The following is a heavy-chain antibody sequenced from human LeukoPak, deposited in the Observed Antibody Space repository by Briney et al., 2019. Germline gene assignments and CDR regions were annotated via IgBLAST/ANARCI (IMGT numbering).Heavy chain of an antibody. CDR1: GGTFSSYA. D-gene: IGHD6-13*01. V-gene: IGHV1-69*06. CDR2: IIPIFGTA. Sequence: ASVKVSCKASGGTFSSYAISWVRQAPGQGLEWMGGIIPIFGTANYAQKFQGRVTITADKSTSTAYMELSSLRSEDTAVYYCARDIAAAGTNNNWFDPWGQGTLVTVSS. CDR3: ARDIAAAGTNNNWFDP. J-gene: IGHJ5*02.